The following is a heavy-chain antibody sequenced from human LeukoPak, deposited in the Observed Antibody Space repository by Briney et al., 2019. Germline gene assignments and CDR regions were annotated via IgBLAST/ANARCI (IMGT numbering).Heavy chain of an antibody. Sequence: ASVKVSCKAAGGTFSSYAISWVRQAPGQGLEWMGGIIPIFGTANYAQKFQGRVTITADKSTSTAYMELSSLRSEDTAVYYCAREGSSPPFSGSFDSWGQGTLVTVSS. CDR3: AREGSSPPFSGSFDS. V-gene: IGHV1-69*06. D-gene: IGHD2/OR15-2a*01. CDR2: IIPIFGTA. J-gene: IGHJ4*02. CDR1: GGTFSSYA.